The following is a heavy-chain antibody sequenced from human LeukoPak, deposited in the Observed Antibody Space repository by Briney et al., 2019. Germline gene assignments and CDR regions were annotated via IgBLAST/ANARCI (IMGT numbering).Heavy chain of an antibody. CDR3: AKDCSSSREEAPGEGY. CDR2: ISGSGGSP. D-gene: IGHD2-2*01. J-gene: IGHJ4*02. Sequence: GGSLRLSCAASGFPFSSYAMSWVRQAPGKGLEWVSAISGSGGSPYYADSVKGRFTISRGNSKNTLHLQMNSLRAEDTAVYYGAKDCSSSREEAPGEGYWGQGTLVTVSS. CDR1: GFPFSSYA. V-gene: IGHV3-23*01.